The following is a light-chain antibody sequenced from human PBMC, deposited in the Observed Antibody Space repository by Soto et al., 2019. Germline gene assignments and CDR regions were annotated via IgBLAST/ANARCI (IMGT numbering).Light chain of an antibody. Sequence: IQLTQSPSSLSASVGDRVTITCRASQGISSYLAWYQQKPGKAPKLLIYAASTLQSGVPSRFSGSGSGTDFTLTISSLQPEDFATYSCQQLNSYPLTCGGGTKVEIK. CDR3: QQLNSYPLT. J-gene: IGKJ4*01. CDR2: AAS. CDR1: QGISSY. V-gene: IGKV1-9*01.